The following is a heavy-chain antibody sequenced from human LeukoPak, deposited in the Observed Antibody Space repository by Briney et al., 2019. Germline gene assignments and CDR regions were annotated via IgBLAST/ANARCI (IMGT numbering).Heavy chain of an antibody. D-gene: IGHD4-23*01. CDR2: VRYDGSNK. CDR1: GFTFSSYG. J-gene: IGHJ4*02. CDR3: AGDDYGGNPEGY. Sequence: GGSLRLSCAASGFTFSSYGMHWVRQAPGKGLEWVAFVRYDGSNKYYADSVKGRFTISRDNSKNTLYLQMNSLRAEDTAVYYCAGDDYGGNPEGYWGQGTLVTVSS. V-gene: IGHV3-30*02.